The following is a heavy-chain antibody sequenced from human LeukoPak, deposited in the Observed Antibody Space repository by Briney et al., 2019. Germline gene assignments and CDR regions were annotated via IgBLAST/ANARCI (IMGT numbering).Heavy chain of an antibody. V-gene: IGHV3-7*01. CDR2: IKQDGSEK. CDR3: ARDCTTPNCYVGSLDH. D-gene: IGHD2-2*01. J-gene: IGHJ4*02. CDR1: GFTISTYW. Sequence: GGSLRPSCAASGFTISTYWMSWVRQAPGKGLNWGANIKQDGSEKCYADSLKGRFTISRDNAENSLYLQMNSLRAADTAVYSCARDCTTPNCYVGSLDHWGQGALVNVSS.